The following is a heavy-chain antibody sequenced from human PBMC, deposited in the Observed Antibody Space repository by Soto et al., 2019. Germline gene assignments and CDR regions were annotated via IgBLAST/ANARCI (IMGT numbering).Heavy chain of an antibody. V-gene: IGHV3-33*01. Sequence: GGSLRLSCAASGFTFSSYGMHWVRQAPGKGLEWVAVIWYDGSNKYYADSVKGRFTISRDNSKNTLYLQMNSLRAEDTAVYYCARDRLSGSYYYFDYWGQGTLVTAPQ. J-gene: IGHJ4*02. CDR1: GFTFSSYG. CDR2: IWYDGSNK. D-gene: IGHD1-26*01. CDR3: ARDRLSGSYYYFDY.